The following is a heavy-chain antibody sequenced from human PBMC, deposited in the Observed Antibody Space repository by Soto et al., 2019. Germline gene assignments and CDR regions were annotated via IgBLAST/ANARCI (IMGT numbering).Heavy chain of an antibody. Sequence: PGGSLRLSCAASGCTFSSYGMHWVRQAPGKGLEWVAVISYDGSNKYYADSVKGRFTISRDNSKNTLYLQMNSLRAEDTAVYYCAKVDLRYYDFWSGYYTNYYYYGMDVWGQGTTVTVSS. V-gene: IGHV3-30*18. CDR3: AKVDLRYYDFWSGYYTNYYYYGMDV. CDR1: GCTFSSYG. D-gene: IGHD3-3*01. J-gene: IGHJ6*02. CDR2: ISYDGSNK.